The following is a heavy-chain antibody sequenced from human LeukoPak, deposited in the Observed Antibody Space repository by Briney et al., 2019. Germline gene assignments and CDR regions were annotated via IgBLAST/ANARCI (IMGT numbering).Heavy chain of an antibody. CDR3: ARRYMDV. J-gene: IGHJ6*03. V-gene: IGHV3-23*01. CDR1: GFTVSSNY. Sequence: GGSLRLSCAASGFTVSSNYMSWVRQAPGKGLEWVSAISGSGGSTYYADSVKGRFTISRDNAKNSLYLQMNSLRAEDTAVYYCARRYMDVWGKGTTVTVSS. CDR2: ISGSGGST.